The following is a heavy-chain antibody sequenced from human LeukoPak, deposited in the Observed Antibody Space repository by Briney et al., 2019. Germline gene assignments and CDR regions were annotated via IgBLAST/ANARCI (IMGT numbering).Heavy chain of an antibody. CDR2: ISSSSYI. Sequence: GGSLRLSCAASGXTFSSYRMNWVPQAPGKGLEWVSSISSSSYIYYADSVKGRFTISRDNAKNSLYLQMNSLRAEDTAVYYCARGMATDGDYWGQGTLVTVSS. J-gene: IGHJ4*02. CDR1: GXTFSSYR. V-gene: IGHV3-21*01. D-gene: IGHD5-12*01. CDR3: ARGMATDGDY.